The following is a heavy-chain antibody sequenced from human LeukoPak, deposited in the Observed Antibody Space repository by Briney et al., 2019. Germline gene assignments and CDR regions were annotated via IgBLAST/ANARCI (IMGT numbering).Heavy chain of an antibody. CDR3: ARVGSPTNYYDSSGYYQYFDY. V-gene: IGHV4-30-4*08. CDR1: GGSISSGDYY. CDR2: SYYSGST. J-gene: IGHJ4*02. Sequence: SQTLSLTCTVSGGSISSGDYYWSWIRQPPGKGLEWIGYSYYSGSTYYKPSLKSRVTISVDTSKHQFSLKLTSVTAADTAVYYCARVGSPTNYYDSSGYYQYFDYWGQGTLVTVSS. D-gene: IGHD3-22*01.